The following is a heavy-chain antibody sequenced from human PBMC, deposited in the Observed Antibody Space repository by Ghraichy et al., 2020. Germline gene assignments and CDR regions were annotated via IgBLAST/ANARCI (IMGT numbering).Heavy chain of an antibody. Sequence: ASVKVSCKASGYTFTSYAMHWVRQAPGQRLEWMGWINAGNGNTKYSQKFQGRVTITRDTSASTAYMELSSLRSEDTAVYYCARDRYGVWFGESYYYGMDVWGQGTTVTVSS. J-gene: IGHJ6*02. CDR1: GYTFTSYA. CDR2: INAGNGNT. D-gene: IGHD3-10*01. CDR3: ARDRYGVWFGESYYYGMDV. V-gene: IGHV1-3*01.